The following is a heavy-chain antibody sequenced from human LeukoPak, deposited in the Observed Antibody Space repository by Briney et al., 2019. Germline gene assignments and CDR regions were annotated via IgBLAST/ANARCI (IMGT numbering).Heavy chain of an antibody. CDR3: ARRNRLVGATNLDAFDI. D-gene: IGHD1-26*01. CDR2: ISSSSSTI. J-gene: IGHJ3*02. Sequence: GGSLRLSCAASGFTFSSYSMNWVRQAPGKGLEWVSYISSSSSTIYYADSVKGRFTISRDNAKNSLYLQMNSLRAEDTAVYYCARRNRLVGATNLDAFDIWGQGTMVTVSS. V-gene: IGHV3-48*01. CDR1: GFTFSSYS.